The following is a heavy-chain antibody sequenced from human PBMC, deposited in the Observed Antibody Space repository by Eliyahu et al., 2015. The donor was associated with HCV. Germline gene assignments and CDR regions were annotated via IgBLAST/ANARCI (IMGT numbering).Heavy chain of an antibody. CDR3: TTVGRLGEFDY. D-gene: IGHD3-16*01. CDR1: XFXFSNAW. CDR2: IKSKTDGGTT. V-gene: IGHV3-15*01. J-gene: IGHJ4*02. Sequence: EVQLVESGGGLVKPGGSLRLSCAASXFXFSNAWMSWVRQAPGKGLGWVGRIKSKTDGGTTDYAAPVKGRFTISRDDWKNMLYLQMNSLKTEDTAVYYCTTVGRLGEFDYWGQGTLVTVSS.